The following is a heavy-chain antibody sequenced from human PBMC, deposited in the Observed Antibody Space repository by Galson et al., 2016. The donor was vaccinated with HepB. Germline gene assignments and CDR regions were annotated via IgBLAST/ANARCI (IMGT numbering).Heavy chain of an antibody. CDR2: IYYSGST. D-gene: IGHD3-22*01. J-gene: IGHJ4*02. CDR1: GGSISSFY. V-gene: IGHV4-59*01. CDR3: ARGSHFDSSVHDF. Sequence: SETLSLTCTVSGGSISSFYWSWIRQPPGKGLEWIGYIYYSGSTKYNPSLKSRLTFSVDTSKNQFSLKLTSVTAADTAVYFCARGSHFDSSVHDFWGRGTLVTVST.